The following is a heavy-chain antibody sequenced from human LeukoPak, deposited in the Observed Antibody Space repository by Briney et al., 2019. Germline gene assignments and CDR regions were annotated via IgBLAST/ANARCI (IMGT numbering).Heavy chain of an antibody. Sequence: SETLSLTCTVSGYSIRSGYYWGWIRPPPGKGLEWIGSLDYSGSTYHNPSLKSRVTLSVDTSKNQFSLKLSSVTAADTAVYYCARSPDSSGYLDYWGQGTLVTVSS. D-gene: IGHD3-22*01. J-gene: IGHJ4*02. V-gene: IGHV4-38-2*02. CDR3: ARSPDSSGYLDY. CDR1: GYSIRSGYY. CDR2: LDYSGST.